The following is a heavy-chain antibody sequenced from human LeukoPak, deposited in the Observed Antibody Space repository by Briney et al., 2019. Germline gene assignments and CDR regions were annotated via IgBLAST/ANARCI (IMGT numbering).Heavy chain of an antibody. V-gene: IGHV3-30*04. CDR3: AKDSKITSADYYFDY. CDR1: GFSFRSYA. J-gene: IGHJ4*02. CDR2: IANDGRDK. D-gene: IGHD6-13*01. Sequence: GGSLRLSCAASGFSFRSYAMHWVRQAPGKGLEWVTVIANDGRDKKYADSVRGRFTISRDNSKNTVYPQMDSLRVEDMAVYYCAKDSKITSADYYFDYWGLGTLVIVSS.